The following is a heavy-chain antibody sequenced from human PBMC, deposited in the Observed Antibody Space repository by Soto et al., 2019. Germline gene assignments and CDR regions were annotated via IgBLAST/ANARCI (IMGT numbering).Heavy chain of an antibody. V-gene: IGHV4-30-4*01. Sequence: SETLSLTCTVSGGSISSGDYYWSWIRQPPGKGLEWIGYNYYSVSTYYNPSLKSRVTISVDTSKNQFSLKLSSVTAADTAVYYCARVPSGYDGSGYEAYWGQGSLVTVSS. CDR2: NYYSVST. CDR3: ARVPSGYDGSGYEAY. D-gene: IGHD3-22*01. CDR1: GGSISSGDYY. J-gene: IGHJ4*02.